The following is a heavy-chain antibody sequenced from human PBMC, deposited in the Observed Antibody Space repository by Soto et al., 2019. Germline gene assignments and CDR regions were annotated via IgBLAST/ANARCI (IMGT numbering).Heavy chain of an antibody. CDR2: IDPSDSYT. D-gene: IGHD6-19*01. V-gene: IGHV5-10-1*01. CDR1: GYSFTSYW. J-gene: IGHJ6*02. Sequence: GESLKISCKGSGYSFTSYWISWVRQMPGKGLEWMGRIDPSDSYTNYSPSFQGHVTISADKSISTAYLQWSSLKASDTAMYYCARRGIAVAGTYYYYDMDVWGQGTTVTVSS. CDR3: ARRGIAVAGTYYYYDMDV.